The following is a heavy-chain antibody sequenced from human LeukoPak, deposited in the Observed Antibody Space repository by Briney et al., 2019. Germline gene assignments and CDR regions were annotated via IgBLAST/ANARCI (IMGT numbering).Heavy chain of an antibody. J-gene: IGHJ4*02. Sequence: GESLKISCKGSGYSFTSYWIGWVRQLPGKGLEWMGIIYPGDSGTRYSPSFQGQVTISADKSISTAYLQWSSLRSEDTAVYYCARARFRGLCSGGSCHDYWGQGTLVTVSS. D-gene: IGHD2-15*01. CDR1: GYSFTSYW. CDR3: ARARFRGLCSGGSCHDY. CDR2: IYPGDSGT. V-gene: IGHV5-51*01.